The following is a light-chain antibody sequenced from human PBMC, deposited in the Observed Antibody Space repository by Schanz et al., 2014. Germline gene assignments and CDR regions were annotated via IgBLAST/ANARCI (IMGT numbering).Light chain of an antibody. Sequence: QSALTQPASVSGSPGQSITISCTGTSSDVGSYNLVSWYQQHPGEAPKLMIYEVSKRPSGVPDRFSGSKSGNTASLTISGLQAEDEADYYCSSYTTSSTQVFGGGTKLTVL. CDR1: SSDVGSYNL. CDR3: SSYTTSSTQV. J-gene: IGLJ3*02. V-gene: IGLV2-14*02. CDR2: EVS.